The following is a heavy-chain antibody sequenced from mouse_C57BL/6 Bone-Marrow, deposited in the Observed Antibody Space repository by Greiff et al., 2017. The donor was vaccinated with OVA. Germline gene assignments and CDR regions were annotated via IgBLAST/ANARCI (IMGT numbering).Heavy chain of an antibody. Sequence: VQLQQSGAELVKPGASVKMSCKASGYTFTSYWITWVKQRPGQGLEWIGDIYPGSGSTNYNEKFKSKATLTVDTSSSTAYMQLSSLTSEDSAVYYCARRDSSGFYYYAMDYWGQGTSVTVSS. CDR2: IYPGSGST. D-gene: IGHD3-2*02. CDR3: ARRDSSGFYYYAMDY. V-gene: IGHV1-55*01. J-gene: IGHJ4*01. CDR1: GYTFTSYW.